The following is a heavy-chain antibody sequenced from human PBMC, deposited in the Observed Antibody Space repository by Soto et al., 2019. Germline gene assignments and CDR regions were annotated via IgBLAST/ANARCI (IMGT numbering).Heavy chain of an antibody. J-gene: IGHJ4*02. CDR2: IKSKADGGTT. Sequence: EVQRVESGGGLVKPGGSLRLSCAASGFTFRNAWMSWVRQAPGRGLEWVGRIKSKADGGTTDYAAPVKGTMTISRDDSKDTLYLQRSRLKTEDTAVYFWTTGGLALWGQGTLVTVSS. CDR3: TTGGLAL. CDR1: GFTFRNAW. V-gene: IGHV3-15*01.